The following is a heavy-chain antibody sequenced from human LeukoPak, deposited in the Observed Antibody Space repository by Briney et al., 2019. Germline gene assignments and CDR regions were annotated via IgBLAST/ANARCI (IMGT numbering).Heavy chain of an antibody. V-gene: IGHV3-23*01. J-gene: IGHJ4*02. CDR2: ISGSGGST. D-gene: IGHD3-16*01. Sequence: GGSLRLSCAASGFTFGSYAMSWVRQAPGKGLEWVPAISGSGGSTYYADSVKGRFTISRDNSKNTLYLQMNSLRAEDTAVYYCAKARGLRPFVYYWGQGTLVTVSS. CDR3: AKARGLRPFVYY. CDR1: GFTFGSYA.